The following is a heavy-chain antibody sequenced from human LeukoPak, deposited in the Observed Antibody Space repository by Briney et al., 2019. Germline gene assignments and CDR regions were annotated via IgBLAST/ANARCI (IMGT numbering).Heavy chain of an antibody. Sequence: GGFLRLSCAASGFTFSSYWMHWVRQAPGEGLVWVSRINSDGSSTSYADSVKGRFTISRDNAKNTLYLQMNSLRAEDTAVYYCASPSSSPFDYWGQGTLVTVSS. D-gene: IGHD6-6*01. CDR2: INSDGSST. V-gene: IGHV3-74*01. CDR3: ASPSSSPFDY. J-gene: IGHJ4*02. CDR1: GFTFSSYW.